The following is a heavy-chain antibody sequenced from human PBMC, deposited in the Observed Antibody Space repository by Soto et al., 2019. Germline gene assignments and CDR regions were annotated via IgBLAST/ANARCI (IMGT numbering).Heavy chain of an antibody. D-gene: IGHD3-16*01. J-gene: IGHJ4*02. CDR2: ISGSGGST. Sequence: GGSLRLSCAASGFTFSSYAMSWVRQAPGKGLEWVSAISGSGGSTYYADSVKGRFTIPRDNSKNTLYLQMNSLRAEDTAGYYCAKDTSGCFDYWGQGTLVTVSS. V-gene: IGHV3-23*01. CDR1: GFTFSSYA. CDR3: AKDTSGCFDY.